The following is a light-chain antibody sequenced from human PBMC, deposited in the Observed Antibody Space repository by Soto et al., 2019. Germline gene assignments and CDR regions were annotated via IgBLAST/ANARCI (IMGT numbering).Light chain of an antibody. J-gene: IGLJ1*01. CDR2: GVV. CDR3: CSYAGGYTYL. CDR1: GSDVGAYNY. Sequence: QSALAQPRSVAGSPGQSVTISCTGTGSDVGAYNYVSWYQQHPGRPPKLLIYGVVRWPSGVPDRFSGSKSGNTASLTISGLQAEDEADYFCCSYAGGYTYLFGTGTKV. V-gene: IGLV2-11*01.